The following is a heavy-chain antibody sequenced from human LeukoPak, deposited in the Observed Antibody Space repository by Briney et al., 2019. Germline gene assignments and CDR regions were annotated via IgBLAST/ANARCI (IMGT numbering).Heavy chain of an antibody. V-gene: IGHV3-23*01. J-gene: IGHJ4*02. D-gene: IGHD5-24*01. CDR2: ISGSGGSA. CDR3: ARDRLGDGYIREFDS. CDR1: GFTFSSYA. Sequence: GGSLRLSCAASGFTFSSYAMSWVRQAPGEGLEGVSAISGSGGSAYYAESVKRRFTISRDNAENSLYLHMNSLRAEDTAIYYCARDRLGDGYIREFDSWGQGTLVIVSS.